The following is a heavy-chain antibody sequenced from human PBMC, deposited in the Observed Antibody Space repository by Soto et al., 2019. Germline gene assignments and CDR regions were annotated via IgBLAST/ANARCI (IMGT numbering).Heavy chain of an antibody. J-gene: IGHJ5*02. D-gene: IGHD6-13*01. CDR2: IFSNDEK. CDR1: GFSLSNAGLG. Sequence: QVTVKXSXPXLVKPTETLTLTCTVSGFSLSNAGLGVSWIRQPPGKALEWLAHIFSNDEKSYSTSLKSRLTISKDTSKSQVVLIMTNMDPVDTATYYCASTYSTSWYWFDPWGQGTLVTVSS. V-gene: IGHV2-26*04. CDR3: ASTYSTSWYWFDP.